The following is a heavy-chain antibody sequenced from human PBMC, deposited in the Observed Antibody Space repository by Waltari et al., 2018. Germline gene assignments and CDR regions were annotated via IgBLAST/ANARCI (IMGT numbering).Heavy chain of an antibody. Sequence: QVQLQESGPGLVKPSETLSLTCAVSGYSISSGYYWGWIRQPPGKGLEWIGSIYHSGSTYYNPSLKSRVTISVDTSKNQFSLKLSSVTAADTAVYYCARGPRRPVRFLEWLWNYFDYWGQGTLVTVSS. CDR2: IYHSGST. J-gene: IGHJ4*02. CDR1: GYSISSGYY. CDR3: ARGPRRPVRFLEWLWNYFDY. V-gene: IGHV4-38-2*01. D-gene: IGHD3-3*01.